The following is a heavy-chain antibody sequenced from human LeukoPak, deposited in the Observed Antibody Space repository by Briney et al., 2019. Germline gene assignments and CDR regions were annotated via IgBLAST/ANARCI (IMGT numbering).Heavy chain of an antibody. CDR1: GFTFSSYA. CDR2: ISGSGGST. V-gene: IGHV3-23*01. J-gene: IGHJ5*02. Sequence: GGSMRLSCAASGFTFSSYAMNWVRQAPGKGLEWVSAISGSGGSTYYADSVKGRFTITRDNSKITPYLQMNSLRAEDTAVYYSAKVMGRVLKEGWFDLWGQGTLVTVSS. CDR3: AKVMGRVLKEGWFDL. D-gene: IGHD3-10*01.